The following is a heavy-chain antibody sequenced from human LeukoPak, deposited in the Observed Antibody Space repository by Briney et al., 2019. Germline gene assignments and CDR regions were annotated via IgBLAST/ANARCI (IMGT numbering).Heavy chain of an antibody. Sequence: ASVKVSCKASGYTFTTYDFIWVRQAPGKGLEWMGWISAYNGNTKYAQKVQGRVTMTTDTSTSTAYMELRSLKSDDTAVYYCARTPPGALELFDPWGQGTLVTVSS. CDR2: ISAYNGNT. V-gene: IGHV1-18*01. D-gene: IGHD1-7*01. CDR3: ARTPPGALELFDP. CDR1: GYTFTTYD. J-gene: IGHJ5*02.